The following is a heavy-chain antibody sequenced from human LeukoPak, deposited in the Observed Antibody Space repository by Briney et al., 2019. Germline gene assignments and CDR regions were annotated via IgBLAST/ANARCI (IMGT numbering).Heavy chain of an antibody. CDR3: ARDFNHYGEVVSRWFDP. CDR2: ISGSSGNT. V-gene: IGHV3-48*01. J-gene: IGHJ5*02. CDR1: EFTFSSFA. Sequence: QPGGSLRLSCEASEFTFSSFAMNGVREARGKGLEGVSYISGSSGNTYYADSVTGRFTVSRDNAKNSLYLQMNSLRAEDTAVYYCARDFNHYGEVVSRWFDPWGQGTLVIVSS. D-gene: IGHD4-17*01.